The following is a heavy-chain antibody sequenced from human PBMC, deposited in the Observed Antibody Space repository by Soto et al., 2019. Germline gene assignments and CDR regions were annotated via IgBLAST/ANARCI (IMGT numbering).Heavy chain of an antibody. CDR1: GGSISSSSYY. CDR2: IYYSGST. V-gene: IGHV4-39*01. D-gene: IGHD3-3*01. J-gene: IGHJ5*02. Sequence: SETLSLTCTVSGGSISSSSYYWGWIRQPPGKGLEWIGSIYYSGSTYYNPSLKSRVTISVDTSKNQFSLKLSSVTAADTAVYYCARHSLGIPLLGVVSNNWFDPWGQGTLVTVSS. CDR3: ARHSLGIPLLGVVSNNWFDP.